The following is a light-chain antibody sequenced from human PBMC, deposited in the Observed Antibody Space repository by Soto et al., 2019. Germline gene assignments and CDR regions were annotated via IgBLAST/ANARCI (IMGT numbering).Light chain of an antibody. CDR3: KSYAGSNTYV. J-gene: IGLJ1*01. V-gene: IGLV2-14*03. Sequence: QSALTQPASVSGSPGQSITISCSGTSSDIGAYDLVSWYQQHLGRAPKLIIYEVSHRFSGSKSGNTASLTVSGLQAADEADYFCKSYAGSNTYVFGSGTKVTVL. CDR2: EV. CDR1: SSDIGAYDL.